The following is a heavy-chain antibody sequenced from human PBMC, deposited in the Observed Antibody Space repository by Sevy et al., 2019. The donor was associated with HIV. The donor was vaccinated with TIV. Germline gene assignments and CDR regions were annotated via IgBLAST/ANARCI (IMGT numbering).Heavy chain of an antibody. CDR2: KQYDGSNK. CDR3: AKEYSYGYYFDY. CDR1: GFTFSNYG. Sequence: GGSLRLSCAASGFTFSNYGMHWVRQAPGKGLEWVAFKQYDGSNKYYADSVKGRFTISRDNSKNTLYLQMNSLRAEDTAVYYCAKEYSYGYYFDYWGQGTLVTVSS. D-gene: IGHD5-18*01. J-gene: IGHJ4*02. V-gene: IGHV3-30*02.